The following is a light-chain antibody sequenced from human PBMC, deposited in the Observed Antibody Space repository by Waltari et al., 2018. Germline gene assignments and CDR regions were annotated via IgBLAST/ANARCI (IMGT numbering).Light chain of an antibody. V-gene: IGKV3-11*01. CDR3: QQHGNWPLT. J-gene: IGKJ4*01. CDR1: QSVGGS. CDR2: NSA. Sequence: EIVLTQSPATLSLSPGEGATLSCRASQSVGGSLAWYQQKPGQAPRLLIYNSAHGPTGIPGRFSGSGSGTDFTLTISSLAPEDFAVYYCQQHGNWPLTFGGGTKVEIK.